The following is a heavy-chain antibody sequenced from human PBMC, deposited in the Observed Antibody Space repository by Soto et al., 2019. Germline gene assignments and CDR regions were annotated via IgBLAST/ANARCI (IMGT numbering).Heavy chain of an antibody. J-gene: IGHJ4*02. CDR1: GFTFSSYA. Sequence: GGSLRLSCAASGFTFSSYAMSWVRQAPGKGLEWVSVISGSGDSTYYADSVKGRFTISRDNFKYTLYLQMNSLRAEDTAVYFCAKEVVIAATPYYFDYWGQGTLVTVSS. CDR3: AKEVVIAATPYYFDY. D-gene: IGHD2-15*01. V-gene: IGHV3-23*01. CDR2: ISGSGDST.